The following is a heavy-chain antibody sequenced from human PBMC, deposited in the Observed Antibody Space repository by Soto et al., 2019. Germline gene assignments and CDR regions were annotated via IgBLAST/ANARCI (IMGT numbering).Heavy chain of an antibody. D-gene: IGHD3-10*01. CDR3: AKGRFPITITMVRGVIARTRYYFDY. CDR1: GFTFSSYA. Sequence: GGSLRLSCAASGFTFSSYAMSWVRQAPGKGLEWVSAISGSGGSTYYADSVKGRFTISRDNSKNTLYLQMNSLRAEDTAVYYCAKGRFPITITMVRGVIARTRYYFDYWGQGTLVTVSS. CDR2: ISGSGGST. V-gene: IGHV3-23*01. J-gene: IGHJ4*02.